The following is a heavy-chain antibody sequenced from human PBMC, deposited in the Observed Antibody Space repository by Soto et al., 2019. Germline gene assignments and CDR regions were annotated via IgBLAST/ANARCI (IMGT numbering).Heavy chain of an antibody. CDR2: IRSKAYGGTT. CDR1: GFTFGDYA. CDR3: TRVITVSYTMTFDY. V-gene: IGHV3-49*03. J-gene: IGHJ4*02. D-gene: IGHD2-8*01. Sequence: PGGSLRLSCTASGFTFGDYAMSWFRQAPGKGLEWVGFIRSKAYGGTTEYAASVKGRFTISRDDSKSIAYLQMNSLKTEDTAVYYCTRVITVSYTMTFDYWGQGTLVTVSS.